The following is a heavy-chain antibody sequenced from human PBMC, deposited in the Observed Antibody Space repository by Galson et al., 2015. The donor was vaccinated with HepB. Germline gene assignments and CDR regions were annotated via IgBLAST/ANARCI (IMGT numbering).Heavy chain of an antibody. J-gene: IGHJ4*02. CDR3: AREGDGAYFDY. V-gene: IGHV1-69*10. CDR2: TVPIIGVP. D-gene: IGHD2-21*01. Sequence: SVKVSCKASGDTFHRYTVNWVRQAPGQGLEWMGGTVPIIGVPHYAQKFQGRVTITADKSTNTDYMELSSLRSDDTAIYYCAREGDGAYFDYWGQGALVTVSS. CDR1: GDTFHRYT.